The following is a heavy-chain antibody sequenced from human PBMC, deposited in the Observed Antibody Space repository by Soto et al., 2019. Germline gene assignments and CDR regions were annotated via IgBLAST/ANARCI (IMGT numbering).Heavy chain of an antibody. J-gene: IGHJ4*02. V-gene: IGHV4-34*01. CDR2: INHSGST. Sequence: SETLSLTCAVYGGSFSGYYWSWIRQPPGKGLEWIGEINHSGSTNYNPSLKSRVTISVDTSKNQFSLKLSSVTAADTAVYYCARGRNRGHSGYDQDYWGQGTLVTFSS. CDR1: GGSFSGYY. D-gene: IGHD5-12*01. CDR3: ARGRNRGHSGYDQDY.